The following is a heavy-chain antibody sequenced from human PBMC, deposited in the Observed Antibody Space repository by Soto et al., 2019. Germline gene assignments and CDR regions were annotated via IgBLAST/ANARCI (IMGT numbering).Heavy chain of an antibody. CDR3: AREPPSHGYGMDV. Sequence: SETLSLTCTVSGGSISSGDYYWSWIRQPPGKGLEWIGYIYYSGSTYYNPSLKSRVTISVDTSKNQFSLKLSSVTAADTAVYYCAREPPSHGYGMDVWGQGTTVTVSS. CDR2: IYYSGST. J-gene: IGHJ6*02. CDR1: GGSISSGDYY. V-gene: IGHV4-30-4*01.